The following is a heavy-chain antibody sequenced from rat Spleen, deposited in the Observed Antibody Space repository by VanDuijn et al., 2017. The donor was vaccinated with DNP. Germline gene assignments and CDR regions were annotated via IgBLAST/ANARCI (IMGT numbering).Heavy chain of an antibody. Sequence: EVRLVETGGGFVQPGRSLKLSCVASVFTFSSYWMFWVRQAPGKGLAWVASISYDGASTYYRDSVKGRFTISRDNARSTLYLQMESLKSENTATYFCTKDGRAMDAWGQGTSVTVSS. V-gene: IGHV5-58*01. D-gene: IGHD1-4*01. CDR3: TKDGRAMDA. J-gene: IGHJ4*01. CDR1: VFTFSSYW. CDR2: ISYDGAST.